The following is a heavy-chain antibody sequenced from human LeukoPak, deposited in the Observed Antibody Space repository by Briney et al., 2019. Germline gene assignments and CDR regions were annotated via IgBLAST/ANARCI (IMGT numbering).Heavy chain of an antibody. V-gene: IGHV1-69*13. Sequence: ASVTVSCKASGGTFSSYAISWVRQAPGQGLEWMGGIIPIFGTANYAQKFQGRVTITADESTSTAYMELSSLRSEDTAVYYCAREGPTHDYGDPWRHYFDYWGQGTLVTVSS. CDR2: IIPIFGTA. CDR1: GGTFSSYA. D-gene: IGHD4-17*01. CDR3: AREGPTHDYGDPWRHYFDY. J-gene: IGHJ4*02.